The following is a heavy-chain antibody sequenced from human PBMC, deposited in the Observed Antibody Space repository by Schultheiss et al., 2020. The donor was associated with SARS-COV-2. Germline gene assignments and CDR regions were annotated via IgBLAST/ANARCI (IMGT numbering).Heavy chain of an antibody. CDR3: ARYMFPRRYWYFDL. J-gene: IGHJ2*01. D-gene: IGHD3-10*02. CDR2: ISYSGST. Sequence: SETLSLTCTVSGGSVSSGTYYWSWIRQPPGKGLEWIGYISYSGSTNYNPSLKSRVTISVDTSKNQFSLKLSSVTAADTAVYYCARYMFPRRYWYFDLWGRGTLVTVSS. CDR1: GGSVSSGTYY. V-gene: IGHV4-61*01.